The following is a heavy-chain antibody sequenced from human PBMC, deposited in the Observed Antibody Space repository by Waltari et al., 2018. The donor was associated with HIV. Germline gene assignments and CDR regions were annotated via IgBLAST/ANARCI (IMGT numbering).Heavy chain of an antibody. CDR1: GVTFRRYK. CDR3: AKDRPYGDEVYDY. D-gene: IGHD4-17*01. Sequence: EVQQVESGGGLVQHGGSLRLSRGASGVTFRRYKMNWVGQAPGKGLEWVSYISRSGSTIYYADCVKGRFTISRDNAKNSLYLQMNSLRAEDRAVYHCAKDRPYGDEVYDYWGQGTLVTVSS. CDR2: ISRSGSTI. V-gene: IGHV3-48*03. J-gene: IGHJ4*02.